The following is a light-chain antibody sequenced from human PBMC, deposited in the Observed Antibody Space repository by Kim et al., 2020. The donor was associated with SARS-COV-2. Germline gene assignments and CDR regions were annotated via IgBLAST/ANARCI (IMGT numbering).Light chain of an antibody. CDR3: QAWDSNTAL. CDR1: KLGDKF. Sequence: SYELTQPPSVSVSPGQTASVTCFGDKLGDKFASWYQQKPGQSPVLVIYQDTKRPSGIPERFSGSNSGNTATLTISGTQAVDEADYYCQAWDSNTALFGGGTQLTVL. CDR2: QDT. J-gene: IGLJ2*01. V-gene: IGLV3-1*01.